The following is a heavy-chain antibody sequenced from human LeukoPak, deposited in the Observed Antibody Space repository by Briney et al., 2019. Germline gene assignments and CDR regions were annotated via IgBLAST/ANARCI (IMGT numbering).Heavy chain of an antibody. V-gene: IGHV4-34*01. J-gene: IGHJ4*02. D-gene: IGHD3-10*01. Sequence: SETLSLTCAVYGGSFSGYYCSWIRQPPGKGLEWIGEINHSGSTNYNPSLKSRVTISVDTSKNQFSLKLSSVTAADTAVYYCARGALYYYGSGSPLGYWGQRTLVTVSS. CDR2: INHSGST. CDR3: ARGALYYYGSGSPLGY. CDR1: GGSFSGYY.